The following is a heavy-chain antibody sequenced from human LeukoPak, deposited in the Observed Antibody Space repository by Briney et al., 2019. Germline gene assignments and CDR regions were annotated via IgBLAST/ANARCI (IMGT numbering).Heavy chain of an antibody. CDR2: ISYDGSNE. J-gene: IGHJ4*02. Sequence: GRSLRLSCAASGFTFSSYAMHWVRQAPGKGLEWVAVISYDGSNEYYADSVKGRFTISRDNAKNSLYLQMNSLRAEDTAVYYCARMKVAAAGYFDYWGQGTLVTVSS. D-gene: IGHD6-13*01. CDR1: GFTFSSYA. CDR3: ARMKVAAAGYFDY. V-gene: IGHV3-30*07.